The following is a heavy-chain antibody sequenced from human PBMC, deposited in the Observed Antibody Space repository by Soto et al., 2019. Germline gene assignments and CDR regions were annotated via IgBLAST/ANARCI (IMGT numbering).Heavy chain of an antibody. J-gene: IGHJ4*02. Sequence: QVILAQSGAEVKKPGSSVKVSCKVSGGSFSSFSINWVRQAPGQRFEWMGGIIPILGTANFTQKFQDRVTFTADESTDTAYMTLSSLTSEDTAFYYCTSFDSNGYYPQNHYWGPGTQVTVSS. CDR1: GGSFSSFS. CDR2: IIPILGTA. D-gene: IGHD3-22*01. V-gene: IGHV1-69*01. CDR3: TSFDSNGYYPQNHY.